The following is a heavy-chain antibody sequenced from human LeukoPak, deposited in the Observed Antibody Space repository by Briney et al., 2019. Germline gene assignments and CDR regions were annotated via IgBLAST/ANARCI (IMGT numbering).Heavy chain of an antibody. D-gene: IGHD2-15*01. CDR2: IKQDGSEK. J-gene: IGHJ4*02. CDR1: GFTFSSYW. Sequence: GGSLRLSCAASGFTFSSYWMSWVRQAPGKGLEWVANIKQDGSEKYYVDSVKGRFTISRDNAKNSLYLQMNSLGAEDTAVYYCARGVVEYYFDYWGQGTLVTVSS. V-gene: IGHV3-7*01. CDR3: ARGVVEYYFDY.